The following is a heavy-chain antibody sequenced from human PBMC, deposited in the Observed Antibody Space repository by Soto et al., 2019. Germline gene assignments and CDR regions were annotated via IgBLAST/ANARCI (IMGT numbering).Heavy chain of an antibody. CDR3: AKDRMVAGVRGYFDY. V-gene: IGHV3-30*18. CDR1: GFPFSSYG. CDR2: ISYDGSNK. J-gene: IGHJ4*02. Sequence: QVQLVESGGGVVQPGKSLRLSCAGSGFPFSSYGMDWIRQAPGKGLEWVAVISYDGSNKYYADSVKGRFTISRDNSKNTLYLQMSSLRADDTAVYYCAKDRMVAGVRGYFDYWGQGTLVTVSS. D-gene: IGHD3-10*01.